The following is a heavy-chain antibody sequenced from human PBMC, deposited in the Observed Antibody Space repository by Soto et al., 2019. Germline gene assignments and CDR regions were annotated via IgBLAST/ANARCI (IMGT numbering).Heavy chain of an antibody. CDR2: FRAGGDDGTT. D-gene: IGHD3-10*01. CDR3: AKQVNSGPGSQYFDY. V-gene: IGHV3-23*01. CDR1: GFTFSGYS. Sequence: VGSLRLSCAASGFTFSGYSMSWVRQAPGKGLEWVSGFRAGGDDGTTYYADSVKGRFTISRDNYKNTLFLQMNRLRAEDTAKYYAAKQVNSGPGSQYFDYWGQGTLVTVSS. J-gene: IGHJ4*02.